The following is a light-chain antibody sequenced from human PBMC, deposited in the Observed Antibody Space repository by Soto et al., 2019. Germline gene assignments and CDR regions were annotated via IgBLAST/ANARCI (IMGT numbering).Light chain of an antibody. V-gene: IGLV2-14*01. Sequence: QSVLTQPASVSGSPGQSITISCTGTSSDVGGYNYVSWYQQHPGKAPKLMIYDVSNRPSGVSNRFSGSKXXXXXSLTISGLQAEDEADYYCSSYTSSSTLYVFGTGTEVTVL. CDR2: DVS. CDR1: SSDVGGYNY. J-gene: IGLJ1*01. CDR3: SSYTSSSTLYV.